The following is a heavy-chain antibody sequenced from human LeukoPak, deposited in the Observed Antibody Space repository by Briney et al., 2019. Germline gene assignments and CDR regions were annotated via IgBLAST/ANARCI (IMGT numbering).Heavy chain of an antibody. Sequence: SETLSLTCTVSGGSISNYYWSWIRQPPGKGLEWIGYIYYSGTTNYNPSLKSRVTISVDTSKNQFSLKLSSVTAADTAVYYCARYSGSYPSFDYWGQGTLVTVSS. J-gene: IGHJ4*02. D-gene: IGHD1-26*01. V-gene: IGHV4-59*01. CDR2: IYYSGTT. CDR1: GGSISNYY. CDR3: ARYSGSYPSFDY.